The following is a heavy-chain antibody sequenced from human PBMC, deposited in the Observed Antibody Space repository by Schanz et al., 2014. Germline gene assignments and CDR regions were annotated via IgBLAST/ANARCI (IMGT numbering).Heavy chain of an antibody. CDR3: ARDSSISWSYYAVGWFHP. Sequence: QVQLVESGGGLGKPGGSLRLSCTASGFTFRDYQMTWIRQAPGKGLEWVSYITSGSAKFYADSVKGRFTISRDNARNARYLQMNSLRAEDTGLYYCARDSSISWSYYAVGWFHPWGQGTLVTVSS. D-gene: IGHD1-26*01. CDR2: ITSGSAK. CDR1: GFTFRDYQ. V-gene: IGHV3-11*04. J-gene: IGHJ5*02.